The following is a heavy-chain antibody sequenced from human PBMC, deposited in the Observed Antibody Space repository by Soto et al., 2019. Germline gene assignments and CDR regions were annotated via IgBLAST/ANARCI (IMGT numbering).Heavy chain of an antibody. CDR1: GYTFTSYY. CDR3: ARATRQWLVPYYYYGMDV. J-gene: IGHJ6*02. D-gene: IGHD6-19*01. CDR2: INPSGGST. Sequence: ASVKVSCKASGYTFTSYYVHWVRQAPGQGLEWMGIINPSGGSTSYAQKFQGRVTMTRDTSTSTVYMELSSLRSEDTAVYYCARATRQWLVPYYYYGMDVWGQGTTVTVSS. V-gene: IGHV1-46*01.